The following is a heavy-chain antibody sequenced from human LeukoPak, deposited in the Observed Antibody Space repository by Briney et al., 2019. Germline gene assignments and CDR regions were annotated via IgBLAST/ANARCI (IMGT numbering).Heavy chain of an antibody. V-gene: IGHV3-33*01. Sequence: PGGSLRLSCAASGFTFSSYGMHWVRQAPGKGLEWVAVIWYDGSNKYYADSVKGRFTISRDNSNNTMYLQMNRLRAEDTAVYYCATHQPANYYYGMDVWGQGTTVTVSS. D-gene: IGHD2-2*01. CDR1: GFTFSSYG. CDR2: IWYDGSNK. J-gene: IGHJ6*02. CDR3: ATHQPANYYYGMDV.